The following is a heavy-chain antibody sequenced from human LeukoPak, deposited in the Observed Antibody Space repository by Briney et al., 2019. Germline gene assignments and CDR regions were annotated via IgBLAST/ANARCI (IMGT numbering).Heavy chain of an antibody. CDR1: GYTFTGYY. CDR3: ARTGQKGGATRVDY. Sequence: ASVKVSCKASGYTFTGYYMHWVRQAPGQGLEWMGWINPNSGGTNYAQKFQGRVTMTRDTSISTAYMELSRLRSDDTAVYYCARTGQKGGATRVDYWGQGILVTVSS. CDR2: INPNSGGT. D-gene: IGHD1-26*01. J-gene: IGHJ4*02. V-gene: IGHV1-2*02.